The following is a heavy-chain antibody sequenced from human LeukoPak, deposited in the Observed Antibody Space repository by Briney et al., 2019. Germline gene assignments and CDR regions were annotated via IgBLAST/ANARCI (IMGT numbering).Heavy chain of an antibody. CDR1: GYTFTGYY. CDR2: ISAYNGNT. Sequence: ASVKVSCKASGYTFTGYYMHWVRQAPGQGLEWMGWISAYNGNTNYAQKLQGRVTMTTDTSTSTAYMELRSLRSDDTAVYYCARYYDILTGPNDSFDIWGQGTMVTVSS. D-gene: IGHD3-9*01. J-gene: IGHJ3*02. CDR3: ARYYDILTGPNDSFDI. V-gene: IGHV1-18*04.